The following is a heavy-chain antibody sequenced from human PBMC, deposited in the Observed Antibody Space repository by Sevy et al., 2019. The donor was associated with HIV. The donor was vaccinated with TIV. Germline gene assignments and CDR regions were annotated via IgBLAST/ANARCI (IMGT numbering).Heavy chain of an antibody. V-gene: IGHV4-34*01. CDR3: ARGPLGATDI. Sequence: SETLSLTCAVYGGSFSGYYWSWIRQPPGKGLEWIGEINHSGSTNYNPSLKSRVTISVDTSKNQFSLKLSSVTAADTALYYCARGPLGATDIWGQGTMVTVSS. CDR2: INHSGST. J-gene: IGHJ3*02. CDR1: GGSFSGYY. D-gene: IGHD5-12*01.